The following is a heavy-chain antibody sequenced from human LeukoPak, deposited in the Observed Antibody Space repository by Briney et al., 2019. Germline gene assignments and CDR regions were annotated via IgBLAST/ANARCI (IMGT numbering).Heavy chain of an antibody. CDR2: IKQDESEK. CDR1: GFTFNNYW. D-gene: IGHD3-22*01. V-gene: IGHV3-7*03. CDR3: AKPPRITMIVVVPY. Sequence: PGGSLRLSCAASGFTFNNYWMTWVRQAPGKGLEWVANIKQDESEKYYVDSVKGRFTISRDNAKNSLYLQMNSLRAEDTAVYYCAKPPRITMIVVVPYWGQGTLVTVSS. J-gene: IGHJ4*02.